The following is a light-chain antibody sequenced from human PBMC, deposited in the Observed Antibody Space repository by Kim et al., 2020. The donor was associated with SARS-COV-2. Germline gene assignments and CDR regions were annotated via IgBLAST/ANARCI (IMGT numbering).Light chain of an antibody. V-gene: IGKV1-5*03. CDR3: QQYNSYPWT. J-gene: IGKJ1*01. Sequence: SLGDRITITCRASQGISSWLAWYQQKPGKPPKLQIYKASSLESGVPSRFSGSASGTEFTLTISSLQPDDFATYYCQQYNSYPWTFGQGTKVDIK. CDR1: QGISSW. CDR2: KAS.